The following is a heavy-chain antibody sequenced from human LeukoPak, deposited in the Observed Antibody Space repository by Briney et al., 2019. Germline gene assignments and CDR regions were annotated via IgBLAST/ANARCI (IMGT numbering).Heavy chain of an antibody. CDR2: IKQDGSEK. Sequence: GGSLRLSCAASGFTFGRFWMSWVRQAPGKGLEWVANIKQDGSEKYYVDSVKGRFTISRDNAKNSLYLQMSSLRAEDAAVYHCARDSGSYLQPTDYWGQGTLVTVSS. D-gene: IGHD1-26*01. V-gene: IGHV3-7*05. CDR3: ARDSGSYLQPTDY. CDR1: GFTFGRFW. J-gene: IGHJ4*02.